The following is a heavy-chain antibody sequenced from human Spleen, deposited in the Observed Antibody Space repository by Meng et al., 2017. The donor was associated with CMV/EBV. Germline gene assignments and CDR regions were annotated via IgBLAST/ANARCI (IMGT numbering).Heavy chain of an antibody. D-gene: IGHD5-18*01. V-gene: IGHV4-34*01. CDR1: GGSFSDYY. J-gene: IGHJ4*02. Sequence: SETLSLTCAVYGGSFSDYYWSWIRQPPGKGLEWVGEINHSGSTNYNPSLMNRLTISVDTSKNQFSLNLTSVTAADTAVYYCARDSTSPLDFWGQGTLVTVSS. CDR2: INHSGST. CDR3: ARDSTSPLDF.